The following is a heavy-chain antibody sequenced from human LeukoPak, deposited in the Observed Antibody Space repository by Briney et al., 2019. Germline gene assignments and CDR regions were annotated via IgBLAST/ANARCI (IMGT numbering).Heavy chain of an antibody. V-gene: IGHV3-30-3*01. CDR1: GCTFSSYA. CDR3: ARSNYDRSGYRSGYSHGYAFDI. CDR2: ISYDGSKK. J-gene: IGHJ3*02. Sequence: GGSLRLSCAASGCTFSSYAMHWVRQAPGKGLEWVAVISYDGSKKYYADSVKGRFTISRDNSKNTLYLQMNSLRAEDTAVYYCARSNYDRSGYRSGYSHGYAFDIWGQGTMVTVSS. D-gene: IGHD3-22*01.